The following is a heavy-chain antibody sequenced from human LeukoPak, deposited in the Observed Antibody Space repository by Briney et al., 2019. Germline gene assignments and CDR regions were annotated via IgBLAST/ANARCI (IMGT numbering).Heavy chain of an antibody. V-gene: IGHV4-4*07. CDR3: ARCLSEPELAYGMDV. Sequence: SETLSLTCTVSGGSISSYYWSWIRQPAGKGLEWIGRIYTSGSTNYNPSLKSRVTMSVGTSKNQFSLKLSSVTAADTAVYYCARCLSEPELAYGMDVWGQGTTVTVSS. CDR2: IYTSGST. CDR1: GGSISSYY. J-gene: IGHJ6*02. D-gene: IGHD1-7*01.